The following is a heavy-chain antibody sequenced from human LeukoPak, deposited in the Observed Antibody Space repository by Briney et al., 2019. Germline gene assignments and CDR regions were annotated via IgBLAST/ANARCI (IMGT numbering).Heavy chain of an antibody. CDR1: GYTFTSYA. V-gene: IGHV7-4-1*02. Sequence: GASVKVSCKASGYTFTSYAMKWVRQAPGQGLEWVGWININTGNQTYAQGFTGRFVFSLDTSVSTAYLQISSVKAEDTAVYYCASGYSSGWAIFDYWGQGTLVTVSS. CDR2: ININTGNQ. CDR3: ASGYSSGWAIFDY. J-gene: IGHJ4*02. D-gene: IGHD6-19*01.